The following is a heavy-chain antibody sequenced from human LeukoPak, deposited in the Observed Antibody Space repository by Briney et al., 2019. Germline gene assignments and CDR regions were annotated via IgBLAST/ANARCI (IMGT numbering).Heavy chain of an antibody. Sequence: GGSLRLSCAASGFTVSSNYMSWVRQAPGKGLEWVSAIYSGGNTYYADSVKGRFTISRDNSKNTLYLQMSSLRAEDTAVYYCARLGMGYYGSSGYYPDYWGQGTLVTVSS. D-gene: IGHD3-22*01. J-gene: IGHJ4*02. CDR1: GFTVSSNY. V-gene: IGHV3-66*04. CDR2: IYSGGNT. CDR3: ARLGMGYYGSSGYYPDY.